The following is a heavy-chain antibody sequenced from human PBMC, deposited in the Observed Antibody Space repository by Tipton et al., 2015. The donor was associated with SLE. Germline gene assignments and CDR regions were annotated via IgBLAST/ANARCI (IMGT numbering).Heavy chain of an antibody. V-gene: IGHV3-23*01. D-gene: IGHD6-19*01. CDR3: AKDAPSTSGWYFDY. J-gene: IGHJ4*02. CDR1: GFTFSSYD. CDR2: ISGSGSST. Sequence: GSLRLSCAASGFTFSSYDIHWVRQAPGKGLEWVSAISGSGSSTYYADSVQGRFTISRDNSKNTLSLQMNSLRAEDTAVYYCAKDAPSTSGWYFDYWGQGTLVTVSS.